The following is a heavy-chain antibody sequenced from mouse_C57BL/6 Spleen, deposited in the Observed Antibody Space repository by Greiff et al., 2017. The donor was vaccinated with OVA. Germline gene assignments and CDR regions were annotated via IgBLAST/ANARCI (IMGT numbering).Heavy chain of an antibody. Sequence: VKLQESGPELVKPGASVKISCKASGYAFSSSWMNWVKQRPGKGLEWIGRIYPGDGDTNYNGKFKGNATLTADKSSSTAYMQLSSLTSEDSAVYFCARRGTGTQYYFDYWGQGTTLTVSS. D-gene: IGHD4-1*01. V-gene: IGHV1-82*01. CDR2: IYPGDGDT. CDR3: ARRGTGTQYYFDY. J-gene: IGHJ2*01. CDR1: GYAFSSSW.